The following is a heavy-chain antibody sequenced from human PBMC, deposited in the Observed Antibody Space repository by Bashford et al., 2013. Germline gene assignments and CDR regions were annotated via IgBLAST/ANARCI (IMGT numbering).Heavy chain of an antibody. CDR2: ISYDGSNK. D-gene: IGHD3-10*01. Sequence: GGSLRLSCAASGFTFSSYGMHWVRQAPGKGLEWVAVISYDGSNKYYADSVKGRFTISRDNSKNTLYLQMNSLRAEDTAVYYCATMVRGVISNDYWGQGTLVTVSS. J-gene: IGHJ4*02. CDR1: GFTFSSYG. CDR3: ATMVRGVISNDY. V-gene: IGHV3-30*03.